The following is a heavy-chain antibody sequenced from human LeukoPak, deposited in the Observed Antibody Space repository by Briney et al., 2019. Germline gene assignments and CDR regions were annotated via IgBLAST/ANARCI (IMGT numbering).Heavy chain of an antibody. V-gene: IGHV4-59*01. Sequence: KPSETLSLTCTVSGGSISSYYWSWIRQPPGKGLEWIGYSHYSGITNYNPSLKSRVTISVDTSKNQFSLKLSSVTAADTAVYYCARVKKYSSSSGTNYFHMDVWGKGTTVTVSS. J-gene: IGHJ6*03. CDR3: ARVKKYSSSSGTNYFHMDV. CDR1: GGSISSYY. D-gene: IGHD6-6*01. CDR2: SHYSGIT.